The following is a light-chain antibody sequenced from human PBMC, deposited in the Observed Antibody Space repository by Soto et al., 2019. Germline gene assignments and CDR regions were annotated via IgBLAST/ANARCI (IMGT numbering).Light chain of an antibody. CDR2: DVS. J-gene: IGLJ3*02. CDR1: SSDVGGYNY. CDR3: CSYAGNSLWV. Sequence: QSVLTQPRSVSGSPGQSVTISCTGTSSDVGGYNYVSWYQQHPGKAPKLVIYDVSKRPSGVPDRFSGSKSGNTASLTISGLQAEDEADYYCCSYAGNSLWVFGGGTKL. V-gene: IGLV2-11*01.